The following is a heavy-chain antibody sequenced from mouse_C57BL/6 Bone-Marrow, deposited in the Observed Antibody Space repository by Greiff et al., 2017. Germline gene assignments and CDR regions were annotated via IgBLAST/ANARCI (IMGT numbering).Heavy chain of an antibody. J-gene: IGHJ4*01. CDR2: IRSKSSNYAT. CDR3: VRDVGQRGDYYAMDY. CDR1: GFTFNTYA. V-gene: IGHV10-3*01. Sequence: EVQLVESGGGLVQPKGSLKLSCAASGFTFNTYAMHWVRQAPGKGLEWVARIRSKSSNYATYYADSMKDRFTISRDDSQSMLYLQMNNLKTEDTAMYYCVRDVGQRGDYYAMDYWGRGTSVTVSS.